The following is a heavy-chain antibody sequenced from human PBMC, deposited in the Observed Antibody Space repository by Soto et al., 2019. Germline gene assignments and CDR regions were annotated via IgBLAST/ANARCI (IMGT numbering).Heavy chain of an antibody. CDR1: GFTFSSYE. V-gene: IGHV3-48*03. D-gene: IGHD6-19*01. CDR2: ISSSGSTI. J-gene: IGHJ4*02. CDR3: ARDGRIAVAGSFDY. Sequence: DVQLVESGGGLVRPGGSLRLSCAASGFTFSSYEMNWVRQAPGKGLEWASYISSSGSTIYYADSVKGRFTISRDNAKNSLYLQMNSLRAEDTAVYYCARDGRIAVAGSFDYWGQGTLVTVSS.